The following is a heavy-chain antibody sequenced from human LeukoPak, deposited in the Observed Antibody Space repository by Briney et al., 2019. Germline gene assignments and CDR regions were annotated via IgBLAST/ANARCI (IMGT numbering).Heavy chain of an antibody. CDR1: GYTFTSYG. Sequence: ASVKVSFKASGYTFTSYGISWVRQAPGQGLEWMGWIRAYNGDTNYAQKLQGRVTMTTDTSTTTAYMELRSLRSDDTAVYYCARGVAVGATFQHWGEGTLVTVSS. V-gene: IGHV1-18*01. CDR2: IRAYNGDT. CDR3: ARGVAVGATFQH. D-gene: IGHD1-26*01. J-gene: IGHJ1*01.